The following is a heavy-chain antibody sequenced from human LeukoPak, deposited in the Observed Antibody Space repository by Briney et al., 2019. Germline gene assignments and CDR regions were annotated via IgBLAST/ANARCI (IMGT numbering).Heavy chain of an antibody. J-gene: IGHJ4*02. CDR1: GFIFSNYW. Sequence: GGSLRLSCAASGFIFSNYWMSWVRQAPGKGLEWVANIKQDGSEKFYADSVKGRFTISRDNAKNSLYLQINSLRAEDTAVYYCARAKVSDYWGQGTLVTVSS. V-gene: IGHV3-7*01. CDR3: ARAKVSDY. D-gene: IGHD1-14*01. CDR2: IKQDGSEK.